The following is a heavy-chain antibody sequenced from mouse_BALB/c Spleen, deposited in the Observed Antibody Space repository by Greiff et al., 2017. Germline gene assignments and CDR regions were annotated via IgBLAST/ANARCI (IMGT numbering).Heavy chain of an antibody. CDR1: GFTFSSYG. CDR3: ARKMRYFAY. V-gene: IGHV5-6*01. Sequence: EVQVVESGGDLVKPGGSLKLSCAASGFTFSSYGMSWVRQTPDKRLEWVATISSGGSYTYYPDSVKGRFTISRDNAKSTLYLQMSSLKSEDTAMYYCARKMRYFAYWGQGTLVTVSA. D-gene: IGHD2-14*01. CDR2: ISSGGSYT. J-gene: IGHJ3*01.